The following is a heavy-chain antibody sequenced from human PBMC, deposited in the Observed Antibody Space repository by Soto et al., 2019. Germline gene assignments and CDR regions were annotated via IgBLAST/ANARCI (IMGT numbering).Heavy chain of an antibody. D-gene: IGHD2-15*01. CDR3: ARGDGGYCSGGSCYSFDY. CDR2: IIPIFGTA. J-gene: IGHJ4*02. Sequence: QVQLVQSGAEVKKPGSSVKVSCKASGGTFSSYAISWVRQAPGQGLEWMGGIIPIFGTANYAQKFQGRVTITADESTSTAYKELSSVSSEDTAMYYCARGDGGYCSGGSCYSFDYWCQGTLVTVSS. CDR1: GGTFSSYA. V-gene: IGHV1-69*01.